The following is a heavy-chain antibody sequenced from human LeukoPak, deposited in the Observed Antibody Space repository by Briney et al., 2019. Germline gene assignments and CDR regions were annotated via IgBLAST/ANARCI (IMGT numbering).Heavy chain of an antibody. CDR3: ARGTSSSWYRPFDY. CDR1: GFTFSSYS. J-gene: IGHJ4*02. CDR2: ISSSSSTI. V-gene: IGHV3-48*01. D-gene: IGHD6-13*01. Sequence: GGSLRLSCAASGFTFSSYSMNWVRQAPGKGLEWVSYISSSSSTIYYADSVKGRFTISRDNAKNSLYLQMNSLRAEDTAVYYCARGTSSSWYRPFDYWGQGTLVTVSS.